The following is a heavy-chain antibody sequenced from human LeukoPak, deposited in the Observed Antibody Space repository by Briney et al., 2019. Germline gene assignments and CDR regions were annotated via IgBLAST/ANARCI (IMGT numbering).Heavy chain of an antibody. J-gene: IGHJ4*02. D-gene: IGHD4-17*01. CDR2: ISSSSSYI. V-gene: IGHV3-21*01. CDR1: GFTFSSYT. Sequence: GGSLRPSCAASGFTFSSYTMNWVRQAPGKGLEWVSSISSSSSYIYYADSVKGRFTISRDNAKNSLYLQMNSLRAEDTAVYYCARDGETTVTTVFFDYWGQGTLVTVSS. CDR3: ARDGETTVTTVFFDY.